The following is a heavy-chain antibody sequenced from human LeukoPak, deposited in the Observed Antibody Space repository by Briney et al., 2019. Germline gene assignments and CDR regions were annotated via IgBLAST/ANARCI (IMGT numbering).Heavy chain of an antibody. D-gene: IGHD2-2*01. V-gene: IGHV4-34*01. Sequence: SETLSLTCAVYGGSFSGYYWSWIRQPPGKGLEWIGEINHSGSTNYNPSLKSRVTISVDTSKNQFSLKLSSVTAADTAVYYCARGQRFRKVVGRHCSSTSCSNFDYWGQGTLVTVSS. CDR3: ARGQRFRKVVGRHCSSTSCSNFDY. J-gene: IGHJ4*02. CDR1: GGSFSGYY. CDR2: INHSGST.